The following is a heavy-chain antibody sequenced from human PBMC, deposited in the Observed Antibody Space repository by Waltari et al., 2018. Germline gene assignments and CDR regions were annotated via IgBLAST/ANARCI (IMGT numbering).Heavy chain of an antibody. J-gene: IGHJ3*02. V-gene: IGHV3-30*02. CDR2: IRYDGSNK. CDR3: AKAALKGYCSSTSCTRKNAFDI. Sequence: QVQLVESGGGVVQPGGSLRLSCAASGFTFSSYGMHWVRQAPGKGLEGVAFIRYDGSNKYYADSVKGRFTISRDNSKNTLYLQMNSLRAEDTAVYYCAKAALKGYCSSTSCTRKNAFDIWGQGTMVTVSS. D-gene: IGHD2-2*01. CDR1: GFTFSSYG.